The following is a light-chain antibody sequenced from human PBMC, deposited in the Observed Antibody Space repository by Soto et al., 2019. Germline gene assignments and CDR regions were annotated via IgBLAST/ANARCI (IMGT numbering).Light chain of an antibody. CDR3: QQRNSWPRT. CDR2: DAS. Sequence: EIVLTQSPATLSLSPGERATLSCRASQSISADLAWYQQKPGQPPRLLIYDASNRATGIPARFSGSGSGTDFTLTISSLEPADFVVYYCQQRNSWPRTFGQGTKVEIK. CDR1: QSISAD. J-gene: IGKJ1*01. V-gene: IGKV3-11*01.